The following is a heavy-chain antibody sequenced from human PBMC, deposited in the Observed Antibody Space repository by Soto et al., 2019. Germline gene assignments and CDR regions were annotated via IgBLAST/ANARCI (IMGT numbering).Heavy chain of an antibody. J-gene: IGHJ4*02. Sequence: GGSLRLSCAASGFTFSGYGMNWVRQAPGKGLEWVSSITSRSDDVYYADSLKGRFTISRDNAKNSLYLQMNSLRAEDTAVYYCARVDGYTYPNDYWGQGTLVTV. D-gene: IGHD5-12*01. CDR3: ARVDGYTYPNDY. V-gene: IGHV3-21*01. CDR1: GFTFSGYG. CDR2: ITSRSDDV.